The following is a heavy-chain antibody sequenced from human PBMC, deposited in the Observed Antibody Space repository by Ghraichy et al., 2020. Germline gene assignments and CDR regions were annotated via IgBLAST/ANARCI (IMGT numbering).Heavy chain of an antibody. CDR3: AREAAKFYYDNSGYSDY. Sequence: SQTLSLTCTVSGDSISRAGHYWSWIRQVPGKGLEWIGYVYHSGITHYNPSLKSRVTISLDTSTNQFSLKLASVTAADTAVYYCAREAAKFYYDNSGYSDYWGPGTLVTVSS. D-gene: IGHD3-22*01. J-gene: IGHJ4*02. CDR1: GDSISRAGHY. CDR2: VYHSGIT. V-gene: IGHV4-31*02.